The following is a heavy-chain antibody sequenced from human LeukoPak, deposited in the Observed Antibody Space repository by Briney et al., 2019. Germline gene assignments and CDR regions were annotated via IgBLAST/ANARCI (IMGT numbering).Heavy chain of an antibody. CDR1: GFTFNSYA. CDR2: ISGNGINT. V-gene: IGHV3-23*01. J-gene: IGHJ4*02. D-gene: IGHD3-16*01. Sequence: GGSLRLSCATSGFTFNSYAMNWVRQAPGKGLEWVSIISGNGINTYYADSVKGRFTISRDDPKNTLYLQMNSLRAEDTAIYYCARGVSDWGQGALVTVAS. CDR3: ARGVSD.